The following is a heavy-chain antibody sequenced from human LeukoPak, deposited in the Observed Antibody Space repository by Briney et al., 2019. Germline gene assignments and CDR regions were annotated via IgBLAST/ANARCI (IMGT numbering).Heavy chain of an antibody. D-gene: IGHD6-6*01. V-gene: IGHV3-23*01. Sequence: GGSLRLSCVASGFTFGIYTMSWVRQAPGKGLEWVSGISGSGGGTYYADSVKGRFTISRDSSKSTLYLQMNNLSAEDTAVYYCAKDRMGYSSSSCDYWGQGTLVTVSS. CDR2: ISGSGGGT. J-gene: IGHJ4*02. CDR1: GFTFGIYT. CDR3: AKDRMGYSSSSCDY.